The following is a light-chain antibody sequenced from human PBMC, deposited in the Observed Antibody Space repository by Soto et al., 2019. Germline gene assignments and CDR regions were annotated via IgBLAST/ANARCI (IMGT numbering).Light chain of an antibody. V-gene: IGLV2-8*01. J-gene: IGLJ2*01. CDR1: SSDVGGYNY. Sequence: QSALTQPPSASGSPGQSVTISCTGTSSDVGGYNYVSWYQQHPGKAPKLMIYEVSKRPSGVPDRFSGSKSGNTASLTVSGLQAEHEADYYSSSYAGSNNLVFGGGTKVTVL. CDR3: SSYAGSNNLV. CDR2: EVS.